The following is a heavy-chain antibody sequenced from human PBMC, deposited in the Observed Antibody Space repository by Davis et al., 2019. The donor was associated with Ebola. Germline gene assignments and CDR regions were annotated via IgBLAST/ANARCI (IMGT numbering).Heavy chain of an antibody. CDR3: ARDQVVVVPAAIPGNYYYYYYMDV. CDR1: GFTFSSYA. D-gene: IGHD2-2*02. Sequence: PGGFLRLSCAASGFTFSSYAMHWVRQAPGKGLEWVAVISYDGSNKYYADSVKGRFTISRDNSKNTLYLQMNSLRAEDTAVYYCARDQVVVVPAAIPGNYYYYYYMDVWGKGTTVTVSS. CDR2: ISYDGSNK. J-gene: IGHJ6*03. V-gene: IGHV3-30-3*01.